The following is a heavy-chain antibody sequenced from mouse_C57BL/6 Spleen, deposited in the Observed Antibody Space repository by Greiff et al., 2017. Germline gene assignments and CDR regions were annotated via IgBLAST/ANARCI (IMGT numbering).Heavy chain of an antibody. Sequence: VQLKQSGPELVKPGASVKISCKASGYTFTDYYMNWVKQSHGKSLEWIGDINPNNGGTSYNQKFKGKATLTVDKSSSTAYMELRSLTSEDSAVYYCARGGLWLRRNYFDYWGQGTTLTVSS. CDR3: ARGGLWLRRNYFDY. J-gene: IGHJ2*01. V-gene: IGHV1-26*01. CDR1: GYTFTDYY. D-gene: IGHD2-2*01. CDR2: INPNNGGT.